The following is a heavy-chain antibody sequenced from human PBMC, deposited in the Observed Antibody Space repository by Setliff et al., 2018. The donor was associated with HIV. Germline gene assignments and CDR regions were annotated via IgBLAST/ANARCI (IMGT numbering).Heavy chain of an antibody. CDR1: GGSISSSSYY. D-gene: IGHD2-15*01. CDR2: IYYSGST. J-gene: IGHJ4*02. V-gene: IGHV4-39*01. Sequence: SETLSLTCSVSGGSISSSSYYWGWIRQPPGKGLEWIGSIYYSGSTYYNPSLKSRVTISVDTSKNQFSLKLSSVTAADTAVYYCARVDAYCSGGSCYYYFDYWGQGTLVTVSS. CDR3: ARVDAYCSGGSCYYYFDY.